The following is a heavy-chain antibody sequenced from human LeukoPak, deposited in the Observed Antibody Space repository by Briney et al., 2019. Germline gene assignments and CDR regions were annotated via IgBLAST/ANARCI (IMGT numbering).Heavy chain of an antibody. CDR1: GFTISSYY. Sequence: GGSLSLSCAASGFTISSYYMSWVRQAPGKGLEWVSVISSGGNTYYADSVKGRFTISRDNSKNTLYLQMNSLRAEDTAVYYCARLRLTYGGNLDHFDHWGQGTLVTVSS. V-gene: IGHV3-53*01. CDR2: ISSGGNT. J-gene: IGHJ4*02. CDR3: ARLRLTYGGNLDHFDH. D-gene: IGHD4-23*01.